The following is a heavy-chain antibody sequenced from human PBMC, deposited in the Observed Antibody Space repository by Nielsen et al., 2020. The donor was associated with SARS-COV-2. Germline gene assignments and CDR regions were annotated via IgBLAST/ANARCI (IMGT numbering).Heavy chain of an antibody. Sequence: SETLSLTCTVSGRPLTRYYWLCIPHPPGRGLEWIGYIYYSGSTNYNPSLKSRVTISVDTPKNQFSLKLRSVTAADTAVYYCARVGLDSSGYPAAFDIWGQGTMVTVSS. V-gene: IGHV4-59*13. CDR1: GRPLTRYY. J-gene: IGHJ3*02. CDR2: IYYSGST. D-gene: IGHD3-22*01. CDR3: ARVGLDSSGYPAAFDI.